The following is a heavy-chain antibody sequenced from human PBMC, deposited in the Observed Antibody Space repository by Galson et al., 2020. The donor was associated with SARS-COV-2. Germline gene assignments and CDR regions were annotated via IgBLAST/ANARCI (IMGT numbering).Heavy chain of an antibody. J-gene: IGHJ2*01. D-gene: IGHD3-16*02. CDR2: IYPGHSDT. V-gene: IGHV5-51*01. Sequence: GESLKISCKGSGYDFSGYRIAWVRRMSGKGPERMGVIYPGHSDTKYSPSFHGQVTISAVKYFSTVYLQCSSLQASDTAMYYCARALLYVTNYYWYLDLWGRCTLVTAS. CDR1: GYDFSGYR. CDR3: ARALLYVTNYYWYLDL.